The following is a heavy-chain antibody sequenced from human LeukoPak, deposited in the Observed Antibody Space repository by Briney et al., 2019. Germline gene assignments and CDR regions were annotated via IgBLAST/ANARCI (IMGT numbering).Heavy chain of an antibody. J-gene: IGHJ4*02. Sequence: SETLSLTCAVSGGSLSSGSYSWSWIRPPPGQGLEWIEYIYHSGSTYYKPSLKSRVTIAVDRSKKQFSMKLSAVTAADTAVYYYANLYSSSHIDYWGQGTLVTVSS. CDR2: IYHSGST. CDR3: ANLYSSSHIDY. D-gene: IGHD6-13*01. CDR1: GGSLSSGSYS. V-gene: IGHV4-30-2*01.